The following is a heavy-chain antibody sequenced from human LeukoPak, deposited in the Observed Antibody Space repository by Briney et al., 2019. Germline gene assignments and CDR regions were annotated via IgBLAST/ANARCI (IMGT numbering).Heavy chain of an antibody. CDR3: ARPDDYGDYDAFDI. D-gene: IGHD4-17*01. Sequence: SETLCLTCTVSGGSISSSSYYWGWIRQPPGKGLEWIGSIYYSGSTYYNPSLKSRVTISVDTSKNQFSLKLSSVTAADTAVYYCARPDDYGDYDAFDIWGQGTMVTVSS. CDR2: IYYSGST. J-gene: IGHJ3*02. CDR1: GGSISSSSYY. V-gene: IGHV4-39*01.